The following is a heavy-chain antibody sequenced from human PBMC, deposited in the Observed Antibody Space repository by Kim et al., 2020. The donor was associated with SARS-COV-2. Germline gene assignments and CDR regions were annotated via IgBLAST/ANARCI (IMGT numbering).Heavy chain of an antibody. J-gene: IGHJ4*02. CDR1: GGTFSSYA. D-gene: IGHD4-4*01. Sequence: ASVKVSCKASGGTFSSYAISWVRQAPGQGLEWMGRIIPILGIANYAQKFQGRVTITADKSTSTAYMELSSLRSEDTAVYYCARDWGIDYSNYFDYWGQGTLVTVSS. V-gene: IGHV1-69*04. CDR2: IIPILGIA. CDR3: ARDWGIDYSNYFDY.